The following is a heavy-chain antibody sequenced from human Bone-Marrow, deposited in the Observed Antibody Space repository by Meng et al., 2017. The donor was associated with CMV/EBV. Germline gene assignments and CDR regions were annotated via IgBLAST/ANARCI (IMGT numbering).Heavy chain of an antibody. J-gene: IGHJ6*02. Sequence: GESLKISCAASGFTFDDYGMSWVRQAPGKGLEWVSGINWNGGSTGYADSVKGRFTISRDNAKNSLYLQMNSLRAEDTAVYYCARGYYDFWSGYPYYYYGMDVWGQGTTVTVSS. D-gene: IGHD3-3*01. V-gene: IGHV3-20*04. CDR2: INWNGGST. CDR1: GFTFDDYG. CDR3: ARGYYDFWSGYPYYYYGMDV.